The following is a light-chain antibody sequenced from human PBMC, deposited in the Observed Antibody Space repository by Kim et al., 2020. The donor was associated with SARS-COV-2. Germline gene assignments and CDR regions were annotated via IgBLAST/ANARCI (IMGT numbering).Light chain of an antibody. Sequence: DIQLTQSPSFLSASVGDRVTITCRASQGISNYVAWYQQNPGKAPKLLIYAASTLESGVPSRFSGGGSGTEFTLTISSLQPEDFATYYCLQFSAYPRTFGQGTKVDIK. J-gene: IGKJ1*01. CDR3: LQFSAYPRT. CDR2: AAS. CDR1: QGISNY. V-gene: IGKV1-9*01.